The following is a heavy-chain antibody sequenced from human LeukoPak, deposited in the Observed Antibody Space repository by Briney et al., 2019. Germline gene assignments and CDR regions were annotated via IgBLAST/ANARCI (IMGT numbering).Heavy chain of an antibody. CDR2: SWYSGDT. CDR1: GASLSSSTYY. Sequence: SETLSLTCSVSGASLSSSTYYWGWIRQPPGKGLEWIGSSWYSGDTYYNPSLKSRVTISIDTFKNQFSLKLTSVTAADTAVYYCARGRGDSSGYYYFQHWGQGTLVTVSS. CDR3: ARGRGDSSGYYYFQH. V-gene: IGHV4-39*01. D-gene: IGHD3-22*01. J-gene: IGHJ1*01.